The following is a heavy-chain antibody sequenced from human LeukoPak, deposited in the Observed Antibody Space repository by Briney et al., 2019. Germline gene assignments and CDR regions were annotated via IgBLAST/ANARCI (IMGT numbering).Heavy chain of an antibody. D-gene: IGHD6-25*01. J-gene: IGHJ2*01. CDR2: IYYSGST. CDR3: ARKVTGIAAAGYSYFDL. V-gene: IGHV4-59*01. Sequence: KPSETLSLTCTVSGGSISSYYWSWIRQPPGKGLEWIGYIYYSGSTNYNPSLKSRVTISVDTSKNQFSLKLSSVTAADTAVYYCARKVTGIAAAGYSYFDLWGRGTLVTVSS. CDR1: GGSISSYY.